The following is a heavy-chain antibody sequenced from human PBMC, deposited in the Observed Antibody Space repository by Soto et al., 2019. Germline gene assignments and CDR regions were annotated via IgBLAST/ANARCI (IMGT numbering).Heavy chain of an antibody. V-gene: IGHV4-31*03. CDR1: GGSISSGGYY. D-gene: IGHD6-19*01. CDR2: IYYSGSI. Sequence: SETLSLTCSVSGGSISSGGYYWSWIRQHPGKGLEWIGYIYYSGSIQYNPSLKSRVTISVDTSKNQFSLKLSSVTAADTAVYYCARAHSSGRIFDSWGQGTLVTVSS. CDR3: ARAHSSGRIFDS. J-gene: IGHJ4*02.